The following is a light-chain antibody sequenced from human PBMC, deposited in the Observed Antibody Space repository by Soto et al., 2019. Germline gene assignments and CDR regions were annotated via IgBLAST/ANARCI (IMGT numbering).Light chain of an antibody. J-gene: IGLJ3*02. CDR2: QVS. V-gene: IGLV2-18*02. Sequence: QSALTQPASVSGSPGQSITISCTGTSSDVGGYNRVSWYQQPPGTAPKLMIYQVSNRPSGVPDRFSGSKSGNTASLTISGLQAEDEADYYCSSYTSSSTWVFGGGTKLTVL. CDR3: SSYTSSSTWV. CDR1: SSDVGGYNR.